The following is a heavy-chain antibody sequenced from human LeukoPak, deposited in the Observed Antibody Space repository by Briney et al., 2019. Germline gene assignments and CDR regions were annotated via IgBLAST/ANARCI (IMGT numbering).Heavy chain of an antibody. D-gene: IGHD3-22*01. J-gene: IGHJ4*01. V-gene: IGHV5-51*01. CDR1: GYSFTSYW. CDR3: ARHPYYYDIYYFDY. Sequence: GESLKISCKGSGYSFTSYWIGWVRQMPGKGLEWMGIIYPGDSDTRYSPSFQGQVTISVDKSISTAYLQWSSLKASDTAMYYCARHPYYYDIYYFDYWGQEPWSPSPQ. CDR2: IYPGDSDT.